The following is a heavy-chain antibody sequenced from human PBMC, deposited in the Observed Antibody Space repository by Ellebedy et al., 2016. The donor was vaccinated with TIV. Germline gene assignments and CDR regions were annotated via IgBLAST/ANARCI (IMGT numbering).Heavy chain of an antibody. J-gene: IGHJ5*02. Sequence: GESLKISXAASGFTFSSYAMNWVRQAPGKGLEWVSVMSGSGDSTYYADSVKGRFTISRDNSKNTLYLEMNSLRADDTAVYYCAKGVGYCASGNCYNWFDPWGQGTLVTVSS. CDR3: AKGVGYCASGNCYNWFDP. CDR2: MSGSGDST. D-gene: IGHD2-8*01. CDR1: GFTFSSYA. V-gene: IGHV3-23*01.